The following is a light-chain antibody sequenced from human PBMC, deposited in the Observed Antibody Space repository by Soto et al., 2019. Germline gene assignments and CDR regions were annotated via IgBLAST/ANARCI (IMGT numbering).Light chain of an antibody. Sequence: DVQMTQSPSTLSASVGDIVTITFRASQSINNLLALYQQKPGKAPKFLIYDVSTLESGVPSRFSGSGSGTEFTLTISSLQPEDFATYYCQQYDSYPLTFGGGTKVDIK. CDR3: QQYDSYPLT. V-gene: IGKV1-5*01. CDR2: DVS. J-gene: IGKJ4*01. CDR1: QSINNL.